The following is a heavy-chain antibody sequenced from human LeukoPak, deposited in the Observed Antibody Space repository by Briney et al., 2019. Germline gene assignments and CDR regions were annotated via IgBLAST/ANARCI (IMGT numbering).Heavy chain of an antibody. CDR3: ARSSGTGTFSY. J-gene: IGHJ4*02. D-gene: IGHD6-25*01. Sequence: SETLSLTCTVSGDSISRSTYYWAWIRQPPGKGLEWIGSVYYGRSPYFNPSLESRATISVDTSKNHFSLKLSSVTAADTAVYYCARSSGTGTFSYWGQGTLVTVSS. CDR1: GDSISRSTYY. V-gene: IGHV4-39*02. CDR2: VYYGRSP.